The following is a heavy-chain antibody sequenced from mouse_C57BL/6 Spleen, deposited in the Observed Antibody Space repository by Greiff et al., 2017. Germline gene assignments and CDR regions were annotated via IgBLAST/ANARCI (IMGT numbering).Heavy chain of an antibody. CDR2: IDPSDSYT. V-gene: IGHV1-69*01. D-gene: IGHD2-1*01. J-gene: IGHJ2*01. Sequence: QVQLQQPGAELVMPGASVKLSCKASGYTFTSYWMHWVKQRPGQGLEWIGEIDPSDSYTNYNQKFKGKSTLTVDKSSSTAYMQLSSLTSEDSAVYYCARNGNYGKDFDYWGQGTTRTVSS. CDR1: GYTFTSYW. CDR3: ARNGNYGKDFDY.